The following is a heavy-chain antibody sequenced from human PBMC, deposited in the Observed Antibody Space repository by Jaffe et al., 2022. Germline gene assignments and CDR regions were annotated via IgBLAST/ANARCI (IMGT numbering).Heavy chain of an antibody. Sequence: EVQLVESGGGLVQPGGSLRLSCAASGFTFSSYDMHWVRQATGKGLEWVSAIGTAGDTYYPGSVKGRFTISRENAKNSLYLQMNSLRAGDTAVYYCARTLVLRFLEWLLFYYYYYMDVWGKGTTVTVSS. J-gene: IGHJ6*03. CDR2: IGTAGDT. CDR1: GFTFSSYD. CDR3: ARTLVLRFLEWLLFYYYYYMDV. V-gene: IGHV3-13*01. D-gene: IGHD3-3*01.